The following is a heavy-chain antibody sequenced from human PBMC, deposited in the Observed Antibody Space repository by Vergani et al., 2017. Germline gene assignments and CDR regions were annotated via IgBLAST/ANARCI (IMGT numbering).Heavy chain of an antibody. CDR3: ARVNTETNGHLYYYYYMDV. V-gene: IGHV4-34*01. Sequence: QVQLQQWGGGLLKPSETLSLTCVVNGGSFTIYHWTWLRQSPGEGLEWVGDIDHTGRPDYNPSLKSRLTMSVDKSRNKFSLTLNSVTATDTAIYFCARVNTETNGHLYYYYYMDVWGQGTAVTVS. D-gene: IGHD4-11*01. CDR2: IDHTGRP. CDR1: GGSFTIYH. J-gene: IGHJ6*03.